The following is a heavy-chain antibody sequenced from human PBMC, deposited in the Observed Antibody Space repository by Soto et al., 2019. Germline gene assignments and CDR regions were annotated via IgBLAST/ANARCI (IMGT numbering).Heavy chain of an antibody. J-gene: IGHJ4*02. V-gene: IGHV1-18*01. CDR1: GYTFSTHV. CDR2: ISAYNGDT. Sequence: ASVKVSCKASGYTFSTHVISWVRQAPGQGLQWMGWISAYNGDTNYAQKFQGRLTVTTDTSTSTAYMELENLRSDDTAVYYCAKAGDDILTAYPYYFDYWGQGTLVT. D-gene: IGHD3-9*01. CDR3: AKAGDDILTAYPYYFDY.